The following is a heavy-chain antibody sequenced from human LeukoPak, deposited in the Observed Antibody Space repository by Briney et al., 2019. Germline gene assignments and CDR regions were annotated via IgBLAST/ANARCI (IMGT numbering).Heavy chain of an antibody. D-gene: IGHD3-22*01. Sequence: GGSLRLSCAASGFTFSSYGMHWVRQAQGKGLEWVAVISYEGSKKYYADSVKGRFTISRDNCKQSLYLQMNRLRAEDPAMYYCAGAYESSGYYVYAFDIWGQGTMVTVSS. CDR1: GFTFSSYG. V-gene: IGHV3-30*03. CDR3: AGAYESSGYYVYAFDI. CDR2: ISYEGSKK. J-gene: IGHJ3*02.